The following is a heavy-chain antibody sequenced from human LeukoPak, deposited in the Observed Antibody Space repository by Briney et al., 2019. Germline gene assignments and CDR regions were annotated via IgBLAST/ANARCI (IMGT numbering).Heavy chain of an antibody. CDR1: GYTLTELS. CDR3: ATDQRGAGLGFVYGSGSFNGLDV. J-gene: IGHJ6*02. CDR2: FDPEDGET. Sequence: ASVKVSCKVSGYTLTELSIHWVRQAPGKGLEWMGGFDPEDGETIYAQKFQGRVTMTEDTSTGTGYMELRSLRSEDTAVYYCATDQRGAGLGFVYGSGSFNGLDVWGPGTTVTVSS. V-gene: IGHV1-24*01. D-gene: IGHD3-10*01.